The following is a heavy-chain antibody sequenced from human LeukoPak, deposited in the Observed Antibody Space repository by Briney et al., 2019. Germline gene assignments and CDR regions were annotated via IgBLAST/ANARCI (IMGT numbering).Heavy chain of an antibody. D-gene: IGHD5-24*01. V-gene: IGHV3-48*01. CDR3: ARERGYTYSFDY. CDR1: GFTFSSYT. Sequence: PGGSPRLSCAASGFTFSSYTMSWVRQAPGKGLEWVSYISSSGSATYHAGSVKGRFTISRDNAKNSLYLQLNSLRVEDTAVYYCARERGYTYSFDYWGQGTLVTVSS. CDR2: ISSSGSAT. J-gene: IGHJ4*02.